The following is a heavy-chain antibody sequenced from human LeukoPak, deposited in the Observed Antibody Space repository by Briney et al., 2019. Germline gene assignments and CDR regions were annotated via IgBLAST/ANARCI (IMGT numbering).Heavy chain of an antibody. Sequence: ASVKASCKASGYTFTSYYMHWVRQAPGQGLEWMGIINPSGGSTSYAQKFQGRVTMTRDMSTSTVYMELSSLRSEDTAVYYCARGVAPTGFDYWGQGTLVTVSS. CDR3: ARGVAPTGFDY. J-gene: IGHJ4*02. D-gene: IGHD2-15*01. V-gene: IGHV1-46*01. CDR1: GYTFTSYY. CDR2: INPSGGST.